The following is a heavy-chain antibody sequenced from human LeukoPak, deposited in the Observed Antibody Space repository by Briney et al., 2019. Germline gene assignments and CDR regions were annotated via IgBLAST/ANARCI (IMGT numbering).Heavy chain of an antibody. Sequence: PGGSLRLSCAASGFTFSSYSMHWVRQAPGKGLEWVAVIWYDGSNKYYADSVKGRFTISRDNSKNTLYLQMNSLRAEGTAVYYCARSLDSSGYYYYGMDVWGQGTTVTVSS. CDR1: GFTFSSYS. D-gene: IGHD3-22*01. J-gene: IGHJ6*02. CDR3: ARSLDSSGYYYYGMDV. V-gene: IGHV3-33*01. CDR2: IWYDGSNK.